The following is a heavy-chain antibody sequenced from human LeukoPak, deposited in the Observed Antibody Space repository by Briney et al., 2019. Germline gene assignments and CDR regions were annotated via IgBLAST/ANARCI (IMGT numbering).Heavy chain of an antibody. J-gene: IGHJ6*02. Sequence: SETLSLTCAVYGGSFSGYYWSWIRQPPGKGLEWIGEINHSGSTNYNPSLKSRVTISVDTSKNQFSLKLSSVTAADTAVYYCARGGEYSSGWYGYYYYGMDVWGQGTTVTVSS. V-gene: IGHV4-34*01. CDR1: GGSFSGYY. CDR2: INHSGST. CDR3: ARGGEYSSGWYGYYYYGMDV. D-gene: IGHD6-19*01.